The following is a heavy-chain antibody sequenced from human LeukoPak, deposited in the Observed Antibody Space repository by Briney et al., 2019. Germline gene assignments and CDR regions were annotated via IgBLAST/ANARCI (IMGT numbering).Heavy chain of an antibody. CDR2: MYTSGST. D-gene: IGHD5-24*01. CDR3: ARDREMATIGGGWYFDL. V-gene: IGHV4-4*07. Sequence: PSETLSLTCTVFGGSISSYYWSWIRQPAGKGLEWIGRMYTSGSTNYNPSLKSRVTTSVDRSKNQFSLKLSSVTAADTAVYYCARDREMATIGGGWYFDLWGRGTLVTVSS. J-gene: IGHJ2*01. CDR1: GGSISSYY.